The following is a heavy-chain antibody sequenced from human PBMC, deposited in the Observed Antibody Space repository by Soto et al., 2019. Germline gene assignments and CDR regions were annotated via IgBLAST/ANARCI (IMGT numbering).Heavy chain of an antibody. J-gene: IGHJ4*02. D-gene: IGHD3-9*01. CDR3: VRLRGHHFDIVF. Sequence: SETLSLTCTISGGSLSVYYWSWIRQSPGKGLEWLAFIYNTGSAYYNPSLKSRLTISIGTSRNDFSLNLRSVTAADTAVYFCVRLRGHHFDIVFWGPGTLVTVFS. CDR1: GGSLSVYY. V-gene: IGHV4-59*01. CDR2: IYNTGSA.